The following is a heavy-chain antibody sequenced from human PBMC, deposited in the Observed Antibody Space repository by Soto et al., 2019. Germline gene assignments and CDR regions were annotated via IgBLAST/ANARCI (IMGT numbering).Heavy chain of an antibody. CDR1: GYTFTGYY. CDR3: ATELGRRKWFDP. CDR2: INPNSGGT. J-gene: IGHJ5*02. V-gene: IGHV1-2*02. Sequence: ASVKVSCKASGYTFTGYYMHGVRQAPGRGLEWMGWINPNSGGTNYAQNFQGRVTMTRDTSISTDYMELSRLRSDDTAVYYCATELGRRKWFDPWGQGTLVPVCS.